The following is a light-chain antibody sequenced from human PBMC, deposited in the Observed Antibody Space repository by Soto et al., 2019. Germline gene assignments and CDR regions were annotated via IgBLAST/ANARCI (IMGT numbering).Light chain of an antibody. Sequence: QSVLTQPPSASGSPGQSVTISCTGTSSDVGGYNYVSWYQQRPGKAPKLIIYEVSKRPSGVPDRFSGSKSGNTASLTVSGLQAEDEADYYCSSYACSNYVLVTGTKSPS. V-gene: IGLV2-8*01. CDR2: EVS. J-gene: IGLJ1*01. CDR3: SSYACSNYV. CDR1: SSDVGGYNY.